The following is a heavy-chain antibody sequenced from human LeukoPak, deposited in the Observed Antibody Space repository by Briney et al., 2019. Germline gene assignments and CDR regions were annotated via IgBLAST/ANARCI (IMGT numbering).Heavy chain of an antibody. V-gene: IGHV3-33*01. Sequence: GGSLRLSCAASGFTFSSYGMHWVRQAPGKGLEWVAVIWYDGSNKYYADSVKGRFTISRDNSKNTLYLQMNSLRAEDTAVYYCARDYIQTYYYDSSGFDYWGQGTLVTVSS. J-gene: IGHJ4*02. D-gene: IGHD3-22*01. CDR2: IWYDGSNK. CDR3: ARDYIQTYYYDSSGFDY. CDR1: GFTFSSYG.